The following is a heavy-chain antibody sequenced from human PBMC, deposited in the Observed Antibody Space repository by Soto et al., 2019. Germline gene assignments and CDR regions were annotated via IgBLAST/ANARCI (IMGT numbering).Heavy chain of an antibody. CDR2: INHSGNT. J-gene: IGHJ5*02. V-gene: IGHV4-39*01. Sequence: SETLSLTCAVSGGSIGTSAYYWGWIRQAPGKGLEWIGSINHSGNTYLSPSLKDRVTMSVDTSKNSFSLKLRSATAADTGLYHCSRRAPEGFDPWGQGTLVTVSS. CDR3: SRRAPEGFDP. CDR1: GGSIGTSAYY.